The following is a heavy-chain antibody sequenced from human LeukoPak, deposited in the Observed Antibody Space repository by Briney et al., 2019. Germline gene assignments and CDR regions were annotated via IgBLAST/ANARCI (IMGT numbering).Heavy chain of an antibody. CDR1: GFSFSSSP. J-gene: IGHJ4*02. Sequence: GGSLRLSCAASGFSFSSSPMSWVRQAPGKGLEWVSGISSSGGDTPYADSVKGRFTISRDNSKDTVYLQMNGLRVEDTAVYYCVRKNSGLQPFDFWGQGTLVTVSS. CDR2: ISSSGGDT. V-gene: IGHV3-23*01. D-gene: IGHD1-14*01. CDR3: VRKNSGLQPFDF.